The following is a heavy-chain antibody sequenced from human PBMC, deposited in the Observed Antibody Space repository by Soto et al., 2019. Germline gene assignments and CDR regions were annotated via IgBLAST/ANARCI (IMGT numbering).Heavy chain of an antibody. CDR1: GGSISSGDYY. CDR3: ARTHTHYMTTVTTPKYYFDY. V-gene: IGHV4-30-4*01. D-gene: IGHD4-17*01. Sequence: PSETLSLTCTVSGGSISSGDYYWSWIRQPPGKGLEWIGYIYYSGSTYYNPSLKSRVTISVDTSKNQFSLKLSSVTAADTAVYYCARTHTHYMTTVTTPKYYFDYWGQGTLVTVSS. CDR2: IYYSGST. J-gene: IGHJ4*02.